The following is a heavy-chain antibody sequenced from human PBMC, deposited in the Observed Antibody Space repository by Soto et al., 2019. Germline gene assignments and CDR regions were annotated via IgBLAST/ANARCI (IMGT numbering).Heavy chain of an antibody. CDR2: ISATGGST. J-gene: IGHJ4*02. D-gene: IGHD2-15*01. Sequence: EVQLLESGGDLVQPGGSLRLSCAASGFTFGIYAMTWVRQAPGKGLEWVSTISATGGSTFYADSVKGRFTISRDNSKNTLYLQMNSLRAEDTAIYYCAKDLSSYYYFDFWGQGTRVTVSS. V-gene: IGHV3-23*01. CDR1: GFTFGIYA. CDR3: AKDLSSYYYFDF.